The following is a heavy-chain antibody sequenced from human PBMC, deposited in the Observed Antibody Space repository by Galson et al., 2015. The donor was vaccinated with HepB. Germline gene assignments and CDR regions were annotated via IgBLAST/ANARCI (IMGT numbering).Heavy chain of an antibody. CDR2: IKQDGSEK. CDR3: AREGSGSYYDSSAYY. CDR1: GFTFSNYW. V-gene: IGHV3-7*01. Sequence: SLRLSCAASGFTFSNYWMSWVRQTPGKGLEWVANIKQDGSEKHYVDSLKGRFTISRDNAKNSLYLEMNSLRVEDTAVYYCAREGSGSYYDSSAYYWGQGTLVTVSS. J-gene: IGHJ4*02. D-gene: IGHD3-22*01.